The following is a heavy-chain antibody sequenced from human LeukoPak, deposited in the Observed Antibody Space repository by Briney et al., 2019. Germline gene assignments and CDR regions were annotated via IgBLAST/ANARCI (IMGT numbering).Heavy chain of an antibody. D-gene: IGHD5-24*01. V-gene: IGHV3-30*02. CDR1: GFTFSTYG. Sequence: GGSLRLSCAASGFTFSTYGIHWVRQAPGKGLEWVAFIRYHGSDKYYTDSVKGRFTISRDNTKSTVYLQMNGLRTDDTAFYSCAGGRENEYNSLDHWGRGTLVTVSS. CDR2: IRYHGSDK. CDR3: AGGRENEYNSLDH. J-gene: IGHJ4*02.